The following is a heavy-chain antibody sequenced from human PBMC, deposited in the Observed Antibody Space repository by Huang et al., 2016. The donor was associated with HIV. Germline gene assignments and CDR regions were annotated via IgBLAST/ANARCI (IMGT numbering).Heavy chain of an antibody. V-gene: IGHV4-34*02. J-gene: IGHJ6*02. CDR2: VNDSGAT. CDR3: ARQWTILEWLLGLDV. CDR1: GGSFTGNY. D-gene: IGHD3-3*01. Sequence: QMQLQQRGAGLLKPSETLSLTCGVSGGSFTGNYLTWIRPAPGKGLELIGEVNDSGATKYDPSSKSRVTISLDKTNGELSLNRRSMTAADAAVYYCARQWTILEWLLGLDVWGQGTTVSVSS.